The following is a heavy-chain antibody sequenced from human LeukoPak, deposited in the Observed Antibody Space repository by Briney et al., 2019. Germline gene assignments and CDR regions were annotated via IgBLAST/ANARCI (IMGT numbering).Heavy chain of an antibody. Sequence: ASVKVSCKASGCTFSSYAINWVRQAPAQGLDWMGGIIPNFGTANYAQKFQGRVTMTADKSTSTAYMELSSLRSEDRAVYYCARDSSGWSGDAFDIWGQGTMVTVSS. CDR2: IIPNFGTA. CDR1: GCTFSSYA. D-gene: IGHD6-19*01. V-gene: IGHV1-69*06. CDR3: ARDSSGWSGDAFDI. J-gene: IGHJ3*02.